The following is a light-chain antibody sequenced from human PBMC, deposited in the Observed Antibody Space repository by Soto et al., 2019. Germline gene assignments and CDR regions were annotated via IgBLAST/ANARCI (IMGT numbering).Light chain of an antibody. CDR2: GAS. CDR1: QSVSSTY. Sequence: EIVLTQSPGTLSLSPGERVTLSCRASQSVSSTYLAWYQQKPGQAPRLLIYGASSRATGIPDRFSGSGSGTDFTLTISRLEPEDFAVYYCQQYGSSPLYTFGQGPKLEI. V-gene: IGKV3-20*01. CDR3: QQYGSSPLYT. J-gene: IGKJ2*01.